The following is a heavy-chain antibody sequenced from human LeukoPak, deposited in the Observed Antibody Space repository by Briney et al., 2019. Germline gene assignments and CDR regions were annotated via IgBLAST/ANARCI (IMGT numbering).Heavy chain of an antibody. CDR3: AKGYYDSSGYSSYYFHS. CDR2: ISWNSGYI. D-gene: IGHD3-22*01. CDR1: GFTFDDHA. Sequence: GGSLRLSCTASGFTFDDHAMHWVRQVPGGGLQWVSVISWNSGYIDYVESVKGRFTISRDNPKNALYLQMNGLRPEDTAFYYCAKGYYDSSGYSSYYFHSWGQGTLDSVSS. V-gene: IGHV3-9*01. J-gene: IGHJ4*02.